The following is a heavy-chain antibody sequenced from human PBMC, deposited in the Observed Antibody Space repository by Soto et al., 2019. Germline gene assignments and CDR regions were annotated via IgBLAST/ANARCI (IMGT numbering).Heavy chain of an antibody. CDR1: GFIFSSYG. CDR3: SKDQSGYDHYAMDV. D-gene: IGHD3-3*01. V-gene: IGHV3-30*18. CDR2: ISYAGINK. J-gene: IGHJ6*02. Sequence: QVQLVESGGGVVQPGRSLRLSCAASGFIFSSYGMHWVRQAPGKGLEWVAVISYAGINKNHADSVKGRFTISRDNSKNTLHLQMNSLRAEDTAVYYCSKDQSGYDHYAMDVWGQGTAVTVSS.